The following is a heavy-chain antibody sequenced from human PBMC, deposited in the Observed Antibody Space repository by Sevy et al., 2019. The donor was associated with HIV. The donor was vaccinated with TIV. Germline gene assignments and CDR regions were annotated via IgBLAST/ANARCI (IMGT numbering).Heavy chain of an antibody. CDR3: GSVARYCSSTSYYTAGTGGYYYYGMDV. J-gene: IGHJ6*02. CDR1: GGSFSGYY. Sequence: SETLSLTCAVYGGSFSGYYWSWIRQPPGKGLEWIGEINHSGSTIYNPSLKSRVTISVDTAKNQFSLKLSSVTAADTAVYYCGSVARYCSSTSYYTAGTGGYYYYGMDVWGQGTTVTVSS. V-gene: IGHV4-34*01. CDR2: INHSGST. D-gene: IGHD2-2*02.